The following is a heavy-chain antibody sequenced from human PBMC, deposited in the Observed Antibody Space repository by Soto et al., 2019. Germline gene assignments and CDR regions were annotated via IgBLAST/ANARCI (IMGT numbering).Heavy chain of an antibody. CDR1: GFTFSDYW. D-gene: IGHD6-13*01. J-gene: IGHJ4*02. V-gene: IGHV3-7*05. CDR2: IKYDGREK. Sequence: HPGGSLRLSCAGSGFTFSDYWMNWVRQTPGKGLEWVASIKYDGREKNYVDSVKGRFTISRDNAKNSVYLQMASLRAEDTAVYYCARDGVAPGLYFDHWGQGTPVTVSS. CDR3: ARDGVAPGLYFDH.